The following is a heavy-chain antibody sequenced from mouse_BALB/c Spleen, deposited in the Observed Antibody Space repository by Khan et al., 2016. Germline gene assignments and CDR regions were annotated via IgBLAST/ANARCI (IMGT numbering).Heavy chain of an antibody. CDR1: GFTFSSYG. CDR2: ISGGGSYT. D-gene: IGHD1-1*01. CDR3: ARYYGSSYPDY. J-gene: IGHJ4*01. V-gene: IGHV5-9-2*01. Sequence: EVELVESGGGLVKPGGSLKLSCAASGFTFSSYGMSWVRQTPEKRLEWVATISGGGSYTYYPDSVKGRFTISRDNAKNNLYLQMSSLRSEDTAVYYCARYYGSSYPDYWGQGTSVTVSS.